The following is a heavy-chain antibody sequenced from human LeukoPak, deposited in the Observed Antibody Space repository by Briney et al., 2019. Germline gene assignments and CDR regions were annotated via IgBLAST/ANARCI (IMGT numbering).Heavy chain of an antibody. Sequence: SETLSLTCTVSGYSISSGYYWGWIRQPLGKGLEWIGSIYHSGSTYYNPSLKSRVTISVDTSKNQFSLKLSSVTAADTAVYYCARAYSGSYPYFDYWGQGTLVTVSS. V-gene: IGHV4-38-2*02. D-gene: IGHD1-26*01. CDR1: GYSISSGYY. J-gene: IGHJ4*02. CDR3: ARAYSGSYPYFDY. CDR2: IYHSGST.